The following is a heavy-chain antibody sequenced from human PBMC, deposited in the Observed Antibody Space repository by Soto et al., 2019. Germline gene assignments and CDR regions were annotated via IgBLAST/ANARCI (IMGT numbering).Heavy chain of an antibody. D-gene: IGHD3-16*01. CDR1: GYTFTSYG. J-gene: IGHJ5*02. CDR2: ISAYNGNT. V-gene: IGHV1-18*01. Sequence: ASVKVSCKASGYTFTSYGISWVRQAPGQGLEWMGWISAYNGNTNYAQKLQGRVTMTTDTSTSTAYMELRSLRSDDTAVYYCGRDTRWGTLKYNWFDPWGQGTLVTVSS. CDR3: GRDTRWGTLKYNWFDP.